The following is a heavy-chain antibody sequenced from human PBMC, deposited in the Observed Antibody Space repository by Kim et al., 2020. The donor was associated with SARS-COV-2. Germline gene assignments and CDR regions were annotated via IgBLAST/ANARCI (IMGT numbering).Heavy chain of an antibody. CDR1: GVSIISDY. J-gene: IGHJ6*02. CDR3: ARIPMTRDGYCSGAKCYSKDFNCDMGF. CDR2: IFYSGGT. V-gene: IGHV4-59*01. Sequence: SETLSLTCTVSGVSIISDYWSWIRQAPGKGLELIGYIFYSGGTNYNPSLKSRDPRSIDTSKKHFSLKLTSVTAADTAGYYCARIPMTRDGYCSGAKCYSKDFNCDMGFWAQGTTVTVSS. D-gene: IGHD2-15*01.